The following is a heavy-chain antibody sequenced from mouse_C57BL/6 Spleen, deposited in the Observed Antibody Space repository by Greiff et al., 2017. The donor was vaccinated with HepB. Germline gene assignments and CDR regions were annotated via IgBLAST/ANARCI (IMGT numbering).Heavy chain of an antibody. Sequence: EVQRVESGGGLVKPGGSLKLSCAASGFTFSDYGMHWVRQAPEKGLEWVAYISSGSSTIYYADTVKGRFTISRDNAKNTLFLQMTSLRSEDTAMYYCAKDDGSVAMDYWGQGTSVTVSS. D-gene: IGHD1-1*01. J-gene: IGHJ4*01. CDR2: ISSGSSTI. CDR3: AKDDGSVAMDY. CDR1: GFTFSDYG. V-gene: IGHV5-17*01.